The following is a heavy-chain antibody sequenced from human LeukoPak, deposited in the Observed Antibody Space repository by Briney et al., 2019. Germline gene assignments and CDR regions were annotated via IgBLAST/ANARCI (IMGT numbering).Heavy chain of an antibody. D-gene: IGHD3-9*01. Sequence: GGSLRLSCAASGFTFSSYSMNWVRQAPGKGLEWVSSISSSGTYVYYADSVKGRFTISRDNAKNSLSLQMNSLRADDAAVYYCARASSKQLAGYLPDGIDIWGQGRMVTVSS. CDR2: ISSSGTYV. J-gene: IGHJ3*02. V-gene: IGHV3-21*01. CDR3: ARASSKQLAGYLPDGIDI. CDR1: GFTFSSYS.